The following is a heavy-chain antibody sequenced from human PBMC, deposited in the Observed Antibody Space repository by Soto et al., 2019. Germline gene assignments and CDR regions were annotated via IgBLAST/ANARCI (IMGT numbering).Heavy chain of an antibody. D-gene: IGHD1-26*01. CDR3: AKDQVGATMGNFDY. CDR2: ISYDGSNK. CDR1: RFTFSSYG. J-gene: IGHJ4*02. V-gene: IGHV3-30*18. Sequence: GRSQTLSCAASRFTFSSYGMHWVRQAPRKWMEWVAVISYDGSNKYYADSVKSGITTSRDNYKNTLYLQMYILTAEDTTLYYCAKDQVGATMGNFDYLGRGT.